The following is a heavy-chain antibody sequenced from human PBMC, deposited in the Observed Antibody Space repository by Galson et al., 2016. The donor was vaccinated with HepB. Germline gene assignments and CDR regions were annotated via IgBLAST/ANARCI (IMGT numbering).Heavy chain of an antibody. Sequence: SLRLSCAASGFTFNTYSMHWVRQAPGKGLEWVSSISSSPSFIYYADSVKGRFTISRDNAKNSLYLQMNSLRAEDTAVYYCARGRLCGGDCYWSWFGPWGHGTLVTVSS. CDR3: ARGRLCGGDCYWSWFGP. V-gene: IGHV3-21*01. J-gene: IGHJ5*02. D-gene: IGHD2-21*02. CDR1: GFTFNTYS. CDR2: ISSSPSFI.